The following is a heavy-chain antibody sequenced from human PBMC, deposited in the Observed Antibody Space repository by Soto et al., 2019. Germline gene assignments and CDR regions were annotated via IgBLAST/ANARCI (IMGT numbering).Heavy chain of an antibody. Sequence: QVQLVQSGAEVKKPGSSVKVSCKASGCTFNTYAINWVRQAPGQGLEWMGGIIPIFGPTNYTQKFQGRVTITADISTSTAYMELSSLRSDDTAVYYCAIDGYCSGGSCYSLGYXGQGTLVTVSS. D-gene: IGHD2-15*01. CDR3: AIDGYCSGGSCYSLGY. V-gene: IGHV1-69*06. CDR1: GCTFNTYA. J-gene: IGHJ4*02. CDR2: IIPIFGPT.